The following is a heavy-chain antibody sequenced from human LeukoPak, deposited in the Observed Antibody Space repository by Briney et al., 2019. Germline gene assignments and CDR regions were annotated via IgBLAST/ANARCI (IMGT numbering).Heavy chain of an antibody. V-gene: IGHV3-21*01. Sequence: PGGSLRLXCAVSGFTFDDYAMHWVRQAPGKGLEWVSSISSSSSYIYYADSVKGRFTISRDNAKNSLYLQMNSLRAEDTAVYYCASVNYYDSSGYYGWGQGTLVTVSS. D-gene: IGHD3-22*01. CDR2: ISSSSSYI. CDR3: ASVNYYDSSGYYG. CDR1: GFTFDDYA. J-gene: IGHJ4*02.